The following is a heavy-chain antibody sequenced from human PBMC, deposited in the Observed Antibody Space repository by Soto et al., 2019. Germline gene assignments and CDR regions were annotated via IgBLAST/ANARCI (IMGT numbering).Heavy chain of an antibody. CDR2: ISGSDGKT. V-gene: IGHV3-23*01. J-gene: IGHJ4*02. D-gene: IGHD3-3*01. Sequence: GGSLRLSCAASGFMFANYAMGWVRQAPGKGLEWVSTISGSDGKTFYADSVKGRFTISRDTSKNTLYLQMNSLRADDTAVYYCARWSYLDYWGQGTRVTVSS. CDR1: GFMFANYA. CDR3: ARWSYLDY.